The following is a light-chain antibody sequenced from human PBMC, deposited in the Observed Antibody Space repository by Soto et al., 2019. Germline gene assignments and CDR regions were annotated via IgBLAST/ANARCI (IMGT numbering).Light chain of an antibody. V-gene: IGKV1-5*03. J-gene: IGKJ1*01. CDR1: QSIGNW. CDR3: QRLSGYSVT. Sequence: DIQLTQSPSTLSASVGDRVTITCRASQSIGNWLAWYQQKPGQAPNLLIFMASSLENGVPSRFSGSGSGTEFTLSISSLQPDDVATYYCQRLSGYSVTFGQGTKVEVK. CDR2: MAS.